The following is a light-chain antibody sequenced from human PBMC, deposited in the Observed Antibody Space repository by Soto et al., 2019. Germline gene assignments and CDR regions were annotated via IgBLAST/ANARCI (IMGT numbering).Light chain of an antibody. Sequence: QSALAQPASVSGSPGQSITISCTGTSSDVGGYNYVSWYQQHPGKAPKLMIYGVINRPSGVSTRFSGSKSGNTASLTISGLQAEDEADYYCSSYTSSSTLEYVFGSGT. CDR3: SSYTSSSTLEYV. J-gene: IGLJ1*01. CDR1: SSDVGGYNY. CDR2: GVI. V-gene: IGLV2-14*01.